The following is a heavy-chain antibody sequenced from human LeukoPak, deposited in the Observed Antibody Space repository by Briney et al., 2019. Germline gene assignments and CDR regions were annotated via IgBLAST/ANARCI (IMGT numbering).Heavy chain of an antibody. CDR1: GLTVSSNY. J-gene: IGHJ4*02. CDR3: AREGRSYYDSSGYYGGYFDY. Sequence: GGSLRLSCAASGLTVSSNYMSWVRQAPGKGLEWVSVIYSGGSTYYADSVKGRFTISRDNSKNTLYLQMNSLRAEDTAVYYCAREGRSYYDSSGYYGGYFDYWGQGTLVTVSS. D-gene: IGHD3-22*01. CDR2: IYSGGST. V-gene: IGHV3-66*01.